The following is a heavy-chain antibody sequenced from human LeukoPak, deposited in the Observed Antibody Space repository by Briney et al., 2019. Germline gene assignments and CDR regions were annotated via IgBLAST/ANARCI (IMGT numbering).Heavy chain of an antibody. J-gene: IGHJ4*02. CDR2: INEGGNVK. D-gene: IGHD6-19*01. V-gene: IGHV3-7*01. Sequence: GGSLRLSCTASGFTFSAYWMTWVRQAPGKGLEWVANINEGGNVKFYVDSVKGRFTISRDNTKISLHLQMYSLRAEDTAVYYCARVGKNGWDFDHWGQGTLVTVSS. CDR3: ARVGKNGWDFDH. CDR1: GFTFSAYW.